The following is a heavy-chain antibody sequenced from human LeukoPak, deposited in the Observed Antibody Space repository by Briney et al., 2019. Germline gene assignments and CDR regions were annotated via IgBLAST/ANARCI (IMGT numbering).Heavy chain of an antibody. D-gene: IGHD3-3*01. CDR1: GGSLSSNTYY. V-gene: IGHV4-39*01. CDR2: MYYSGST. J-gene: IGHJ6*03. Sequence: SETLSLTCTVSGGSLSSNTYYWGWVRQPPGKGLEWIGVMYYSGSTYYNPSLKSRVTISVDTSKNQFSLKLSSVTAADTAVYYCARHQENDFWSGYHYYYYMDVWGQGTTVTVSS. CDR3: ARHQENDFWSGYHYYYYMDV.